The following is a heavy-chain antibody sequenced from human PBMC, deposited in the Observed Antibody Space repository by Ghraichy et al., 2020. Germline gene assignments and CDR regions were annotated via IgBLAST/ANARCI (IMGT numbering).Heavy chain of an antibody. Sequence: ESLNISCAVSGDSISRGYYWGWIRQPPGKGLEWIGSIYHSGSTYYNPSLKSRVTMSVDTSKSQFSLRLNSLTAADTAVYYCARDRRIVGATTSWSGFDYWGQGTLVTVSS. CDR3: ARDRRIVGATTSWSGFDY. CDR1: GDSISRGYY. CDR2: IYHSGST. J-gene: IGHJ4*02. V-gene: IGHV4-38-2*02. D-gene: IGHD1-26*01.